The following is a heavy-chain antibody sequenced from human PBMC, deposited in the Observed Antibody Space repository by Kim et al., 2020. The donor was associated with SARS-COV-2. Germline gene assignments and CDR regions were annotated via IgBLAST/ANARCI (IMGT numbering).Heavy chain of an antibody. J-gene: IGHJ4*02. D-gene: IGHD6-19*01. Sequence: DYAVSVKSRIAINPDTTKNQCSLQLNSVTPEDTAVYYCASSIAVAGYFDYWGQGTLVTVSS. CDR3: ASSIAVAGYFDY. V-gene: IGHV6-1*01.